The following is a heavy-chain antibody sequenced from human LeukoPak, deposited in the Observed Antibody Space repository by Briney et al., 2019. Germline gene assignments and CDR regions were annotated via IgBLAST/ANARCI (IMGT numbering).Heavy chain of an antibody. CDR2: ISGSGGST. CDR1: GFTFSSYA. J-gene: IGHJ4*02. V-gene: IGHV3-23*01. D-gene: IGHD5-18*01. CDR3: AKEGVLSEGGYGYGYFDY. Sequence: GGSLRLSCAASGFTFSSYAMSWVRQAPGKGLEWVSAISGSGGSTYYADSVKGRFTISRDNSKNTLYLQMNSLRAEDTAVYYCAKEGVLSEGGYGYGYFDYWGQGTLVTVSS.